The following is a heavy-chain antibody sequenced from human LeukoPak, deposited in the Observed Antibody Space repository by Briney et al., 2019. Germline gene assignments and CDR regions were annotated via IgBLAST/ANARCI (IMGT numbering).Heavy chain of an antibody. Sequence: GGSLRLSCAASGFPFSDYVMHWVRQAPGKGLEWVAVIRYDGNNKYYADSVKGRFTISRDNFKNMLYLQMNSLGTEDTAVYYCARDLMGWDLHYFDYWGQGTLVTVSS. V-gene: IGHV3-30*02. D-gene: IGHD1-26*01. CDR3: ARDLMGWDLHYFDY. CDR2: IRYDGNNK. CDR1: GFPFSDYV. J-gene: IGHJ4*02.